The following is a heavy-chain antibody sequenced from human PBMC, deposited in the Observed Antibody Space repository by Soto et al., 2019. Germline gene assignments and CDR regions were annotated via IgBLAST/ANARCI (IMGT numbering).Heavy chain of an antibody. V-gene: IGHV4-39*01. J-gene: IGHJ6*02. Sequence: SETLSLTCTVSGGSISSSSYYWGWIRQPPGKGLEWIGSIYYSGSTYYNPSLKSRVTISVDTSKNQFSLKLSSVTAADTAVYYCARYTIFGVVITREPDPHYGMDVWGQGTTVTVSS. CDR3: ARYTIFGVVITREPDPHYGMDV. CDR2: IYYSGST. D-gene: IGHD3-3*01. CDR1: GGSISSSSYY.